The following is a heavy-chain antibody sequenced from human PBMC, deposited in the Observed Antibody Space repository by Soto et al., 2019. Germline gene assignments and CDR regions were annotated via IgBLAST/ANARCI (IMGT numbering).Heavy chain of an antibody. CDR2: IKQDSREI. V-gene: IGHV3-7*01. D-gene: IGHD2-21*01. CDR1: GFTFSSYW. Sequence: GGSLRLSCVASGFTFSSYWMTWVRQVSGKGLEWVANIKQDSREIYYADSVKGRFSISRDNAKNSLFLVMSSLRAEDTAMYYCARAWDVVLMPPGYYHGIDVRAQRTTVTGSS. J-gene: IGHJ6*02. CDR3: ARAWDVVLMPPGYYHGIDV.